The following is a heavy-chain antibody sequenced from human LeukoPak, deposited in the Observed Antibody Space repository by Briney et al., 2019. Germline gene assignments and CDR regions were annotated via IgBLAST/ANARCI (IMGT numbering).Heavy chain of an antibody. Sequence: RGSLRLSSAASGFSPSSYWMHWGRHAPQKRLWWVSRINSDGSSTNYADSVKGRFTISRDNAKNTLYLQMNSLRAEDTAVYYCARDDYGDYRINFQHWGQGTLVTVSS. CDR3: ARDDYGDYRINFQH. J-gene: IGHJ1*01. D-gene: IGHD4-17*01. V-gene: IGHV3-74*01. CDR1: GFSPSSYW. CDR2: INSDGSST.